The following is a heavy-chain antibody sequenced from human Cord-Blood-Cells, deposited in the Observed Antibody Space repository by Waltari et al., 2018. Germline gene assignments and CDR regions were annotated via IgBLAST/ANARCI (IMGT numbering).Heavy chain of an antibody. J-gene: IGHJ4*02. V-gene: IGHV6-1*01. D-gene: IGHD2-15*01. CDR2: TYYRAKWYN. Sequence: QVQLQQSGPGLVKPSQTLSLTCAISGDSVSSNSAAWNWIRQSPSRGLEWLGRTYYRAKWYNDYAVSVKSRITIHPDTSKNQFSLQLNSVTPEDTAVYYGARISEEGWSGVFDYWGQGTLVTVSS. CDR1: GDSVSSNSAA. CDR3: ARISEEGWSGVFDY.